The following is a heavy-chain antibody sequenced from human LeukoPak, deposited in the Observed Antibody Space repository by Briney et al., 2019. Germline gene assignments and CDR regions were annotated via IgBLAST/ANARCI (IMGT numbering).Heavy chain of an antibody. Sequence: GGSLRLSCAASGFTVSNNYMSWVRQAPGKGLEWVSVIYSGGTTYYTDSVKGRFTISRDKFKNTLYLQMNSLRAEDTAVYYCARDGCSTNSCYADWGQGTLVTVSS. CDR2: IYSGGTT. CDR1: GFTVSNNY. D-gene: IGHD2-2*01. V-gene: IGHV3-53*01. J-gene: IGHJ4*02. CDR3: ARDGCSTNSCYAD.